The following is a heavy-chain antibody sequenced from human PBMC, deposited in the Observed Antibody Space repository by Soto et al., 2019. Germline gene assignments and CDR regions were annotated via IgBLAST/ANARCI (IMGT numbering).Heavy chain of an antibody. Sequence: SETLSLTCTVSGGSISSGDYYWSWIRQPPGKGLEWIGYIYYSGSTYYNPSLKSRVTISVDTSKNQFSLKLSSVTAADTAVYYCARDPYCSRTSCYYYGYYYGMDVWGQGTTVTVSS. CDR2: IYYSGST. D-gene: IGHD2-2*01. CDR3: ARDPYCSRTSCYYYGYYYGMDV. CDR1: GGSISSGDYY. J-gene: IGHJ6*02. V-gene: IGHV4-30-4*01.